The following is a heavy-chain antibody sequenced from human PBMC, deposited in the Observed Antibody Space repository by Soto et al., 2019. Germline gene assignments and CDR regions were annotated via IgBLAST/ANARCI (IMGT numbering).Heavy chain of an antibody. D-gene: IGHD2-15*01. Sequence: ASVKVSCKASGYTFTSYGISWVRQAPGQGLEWMGWISAYNGNTNYAQKLQGRVTMTTDTSTSTAYMELRSLRSDDTAVYYCARVGIVVVVAATRASGMDVWGQGTTVTVSS. CDR1: GYTFTSYG. V-gene: IGHV1-18*04. CDR3: ARVGIVVVVAATRASGMDV. CDR2: ISAYNGNT. J-gene: IGHJ6*02.